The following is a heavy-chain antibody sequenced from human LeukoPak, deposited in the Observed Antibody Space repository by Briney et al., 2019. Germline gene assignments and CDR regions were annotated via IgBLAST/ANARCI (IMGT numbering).Heavy chain of an antibody. V-gene: IGHV4-59*01. CDR3: AREEVPARIDY. Sequence: PSETLSHTCTVSGGSISSYYWSWIRQPPGKGLEWIGYIYYSGSTNYNPSLKSRVTISVDTSKNQFSLKLSSVTAADTAVYYCAREEVPARIDYWGQGTLVTVSS. CDR1: GGSISSYY. J-gene: IGHJ4*02. D-gene: IGHD2-2*01. CDR2: IYYSGST.